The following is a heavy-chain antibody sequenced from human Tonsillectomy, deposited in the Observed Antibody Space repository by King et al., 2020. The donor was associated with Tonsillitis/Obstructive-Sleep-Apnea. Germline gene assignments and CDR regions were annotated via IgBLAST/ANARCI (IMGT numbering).Heavy chain of an antibody. J-gene: IGHJ3*02. CDR2: IIPIFGTA. V-gene: IGHV1-69*01. CDR3: AGGGYCGGDCYSAFDI. D-gene: IGHD2-21*01. CDR1: GGTFSSYA. Sequence: QLVQSGAEVKKPGSSVKVSCKASGGTFSSYAISWVRQAPGQGLEWMGGIIPIFGTANYAQNFQGRVTITADESTSTAYMELRSLRSEDTAVYYCAGGGYCGGDCYSAFDIWGQGTMVTVSS.